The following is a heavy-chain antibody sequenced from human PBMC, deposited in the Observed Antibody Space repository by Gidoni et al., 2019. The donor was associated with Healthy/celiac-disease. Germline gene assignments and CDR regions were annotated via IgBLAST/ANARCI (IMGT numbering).Heavy chain of an antibody. V-gene: IGHV3-30*18. CDR3: AKDPGYCSGGSCSRTTFDY. CDR2: ISYDGSNK. D-gene: IGHD2-15*01. J-gene: IGHJ4*02. CDR1: GFTFSSHG. Sequence: QVQLVESGGGVVQPGRSLRLSCAASGFTFSSHGMHWVRQVPGKGLERVAVISYDGSNKYYADSVKGRFTISRDNSKNTLYLQMNSLRAEDTAVYYCAKDPGYCSGGSCSRTTFDYWGQGTLVTVSS.